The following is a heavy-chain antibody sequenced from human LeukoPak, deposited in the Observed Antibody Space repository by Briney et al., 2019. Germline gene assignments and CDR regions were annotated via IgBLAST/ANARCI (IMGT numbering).Heavy chain of an antibody. CDR3: ARGAEFSHAFDI. V-gene: IGHV3-7*05. Sequence: GGSLRLSCAASGFTFSNYWMSWVRQAPGKGLEWVANIKEDGSEKYYVDSVKGRFTVSRDNAKNSLYLQMSGLRAEDTAVYYCARGAEFSHAFDIWGQGTMVTVSS. J-gene: IGHJ3*02. CDR2: IKEDGSEK. CDR1: GFTFSNYW. D-gene: IGHD3-16*02.